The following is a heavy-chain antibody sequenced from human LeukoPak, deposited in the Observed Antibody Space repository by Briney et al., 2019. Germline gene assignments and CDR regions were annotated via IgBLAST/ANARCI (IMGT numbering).Heavy chain of an antibody. J-gene: IGHJ3*02. CDR1: GFTFSSFD. V-gene: IGHV3-13*04. D-gene: IGHD3-10*01. CDR2: IGTVGDT. CDR3: ARGHPSRGGGLRGDAFDI. Sequence: PGGSLRLSCAASGFTFSSFDMHWVRQETGKGLEWVSAIGTVGDTYYPGSVKGRFTISRENAKNSLYLQMNSLRAGDTAVYYCARGHPSRGGGLRGDAFDIWGQGTTVTVSS.